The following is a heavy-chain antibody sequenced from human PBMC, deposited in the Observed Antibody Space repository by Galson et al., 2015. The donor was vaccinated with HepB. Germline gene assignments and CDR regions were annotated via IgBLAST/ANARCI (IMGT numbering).Heavy chain of an antibody. D-gene: IGHD6-13*01. CDR3: AKGYSSAWYVPDY. CDR2: LSAGAI. J-gene: IGHJ4*02. CDR1: GFIFSDYA. V-gene: IGHV3-23*01. Sequence: SLRLSCAASGFIFSDYAMTWVRQAPGKGLEWVSHLSAGAIYYAESVRGRFTISRDNSKKTLYLQMSSLRAEDTAVYYCAKGYSSAWYVPDYWGQGTLVTVSA.